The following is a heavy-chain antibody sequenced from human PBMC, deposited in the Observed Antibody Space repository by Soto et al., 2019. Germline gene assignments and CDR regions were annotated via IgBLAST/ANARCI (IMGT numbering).Heavy chain of an antibody. CDR1: GGSISSSSYY. J-gene: IGHJ5*02. Sequence: PSETLSLTCTVSGGSISSSSYYWGWIRQPPGKGLEWIGSIYYSGSTYYNPSLKSRVTISVDTSKNQFSLKLSSVTAADTAVYYCARPQTRGIVVVPAAMEGNGRFDPWGQGTLVTVSS. D-gene: IGHD2-2*01. CDR2: IYYSGST. CDR3: ARPQTRGIVVVPAAMEGNGRFDP. V-gene: IGHV4-39*01.